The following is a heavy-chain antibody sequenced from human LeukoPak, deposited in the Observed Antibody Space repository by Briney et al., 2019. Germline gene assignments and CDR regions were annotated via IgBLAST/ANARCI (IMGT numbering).Heavy chain of an antibody. CDR1: GFTVSSNY. V-gene: IGHV3-30-3*01. Sequence: GGSLRLSCAASGFTVSSNYMSWVRQAPGKGLEWVAVISYDGSNKYYADSVKGRFTISRDNSKNTLYLQMNSLRAEDTAVYYCARGGSAVVPAAILIDYWGQGTLVTVSS. J-gene: IGHJ4*02. CDR3: ARGGSAVVPAAILIDY. D-gene: IGHD2-2*02. CDR2: ISYDGSNK.